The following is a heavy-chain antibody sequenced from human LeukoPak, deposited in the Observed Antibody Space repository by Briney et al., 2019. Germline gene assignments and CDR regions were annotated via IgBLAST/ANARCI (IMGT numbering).Heavy chain of an antibody. CDR2: MYYSGST. V-gene: IGHV4-30-4*01. Sequence: SETLSLTCTVSGGSISSGDYYWRWIRQPPGKGLEWIGYMYYSGSTYYNPSLKSRATISVDTSKNQFSLKLSSVTAADTAVYYRARPYYYDSRIDPWGQGTLVTVSS. J-gene: IGHJ5*02. CDR3: ARPYYYDSRIDP. CDR1: GGSISSGDYY. D-gene: IGHD3-22*01.